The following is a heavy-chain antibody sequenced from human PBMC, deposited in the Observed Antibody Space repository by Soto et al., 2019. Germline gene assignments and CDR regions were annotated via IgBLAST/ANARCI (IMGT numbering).Heavy chain of an antibody. J-gene: IGHJ6*02. D-gene: IGHD6-6*01. CDR3: ARHKGQYSTYYGMDV. Sequence: EVQVVESGGGLVQPEGSLRLSCAASGFTFSSYWMSWVRQAPGKGLEWVANINQDGSEKYYVDSVKGRFTISRDNAKNSLYLQMNSLRAEDTALYYCARHKGQYSTYYGMDVWGQGTTVTVSS. CDR2: INQDGSEK. CDR1: GFTFSSYW. V-gene: IGHV3-7*01.